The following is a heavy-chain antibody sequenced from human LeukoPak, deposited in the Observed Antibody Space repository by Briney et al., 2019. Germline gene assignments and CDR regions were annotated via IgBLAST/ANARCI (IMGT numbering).Heavy chain of an antibody. CDR2: FSGGGDS. Sequence: QPGGSLRLSCAASGSTSGIYAVSWVRQAPGKGLEWVSAFSGGGDSYYADSVKGRFTISRDNSKKILYLQMNSLRAEDTAVYYCGKEVERHFDLKYWGQGTLVTVSS. CDR1: GSTSGIYA. CDR3: GKEVERHFDLKY. J-gene: IGHJ4*02. V-gene: IGHV3-23*01.